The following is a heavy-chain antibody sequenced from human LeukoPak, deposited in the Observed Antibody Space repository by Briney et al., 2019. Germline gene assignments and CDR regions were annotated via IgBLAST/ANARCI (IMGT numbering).Heavy chain of an antibody. CDR3: ARPDDYGDYFDY. D-gene: IGHD4-17*01. J-gene: IGHJ4*02. Sequence: PGGSLRLSCAASGFTFSSYWMHWVRQAPGKGLVWVSRINSDGSSTNYADSVKGRFTISRDNAKNTLHLQMNSLRAEDTAVYYCARPDDYGDYFDYWGQGTLVTVSS. CDR2: INSDGSST. V-gene: IGHV3-74*01. CDR1: GFTFSSYW.